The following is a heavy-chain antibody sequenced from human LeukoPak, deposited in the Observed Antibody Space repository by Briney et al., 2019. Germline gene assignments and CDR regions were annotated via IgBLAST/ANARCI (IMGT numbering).Heavy chain of an antibody. V-gene: IGHV3-53*01. CDR3: ARAKPKNMVRGLIMRRESRYYFDY. CDR2: IYSGGST. CDR1: GFTFSSHG. Sequence: GGTLRLSCAATGFTFSSHGMSWVRQAPGKGLEWVSVIYSGGSTYYADSVKGRFTISRDNSKSTLYIQMNSLRAEDTAVYYCARAKPKNMVRGLIMRRESRYYFDYWGQGTLVTVSS. D-gene: IGHD3-10*01. J-gene: IGHJ4*02.